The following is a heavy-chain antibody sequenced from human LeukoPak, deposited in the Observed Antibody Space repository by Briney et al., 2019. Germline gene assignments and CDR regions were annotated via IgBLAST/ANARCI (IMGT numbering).Heavy chain of an antibody. CDR1: GYTFTGYY. CDR2: INPNSGGT. D-gene: IGHD3-10*01. J-gene: IGHJ4*02. Sequence: ASVKVSCKASGYTFTGYYMHWVRQAPGQGLGWMGWINPNSGGTNYAQKFQGWVTMTRDTSISTAYMELSRLRSDDTAVYYCARAPAEVYGSGSYYYFDYWGQGTLVTVSS. V-gene: IGHV1-2*04. CDR3: ARAPAEVYGSGSYYYFDY.